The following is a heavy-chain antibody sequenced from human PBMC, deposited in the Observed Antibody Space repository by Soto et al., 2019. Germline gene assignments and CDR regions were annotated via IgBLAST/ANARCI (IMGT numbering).Heavy chain of an antibody. CDR1: GFTFSSYG. J-gene: IGHJ4*02. Sequence: PGGSLRLSCAASGFTFSSYGMHWVRQAPGKGLEWVAVISYDGSNKYYADSVKGRFTISRDNSKNTLYLQMNSLRAEDTAVYYCAKPGPGYCSGGSCYVGYYFDYWGQGTLVTVSS. CDR3: AKPGPGYCSGGSCYVGYYFDY. V-gene: IGHV3-30*18. D-gene: IGHD2-15*01. CDR2: ISYDGSNK.